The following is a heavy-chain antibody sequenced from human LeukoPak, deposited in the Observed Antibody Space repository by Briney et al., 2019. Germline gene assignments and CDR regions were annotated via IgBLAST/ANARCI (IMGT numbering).Heavy chain of an antibody. D-gene: IGHD3-10*01. V-gene: IGHV4-34*01. CDR3: ARGAILLWFGELIPLNWFDP. CDR1: GGSFSGYY. J-gene: IGHJ5*02. Sequence: SETLSLTCAVYGGSFSGYYWSWIRQPPGKGLEWIGEINHSGSTNYNPSLKSRVTMSVDTSKNQFSLKLSSVTAADTAVYYCARGAILLWFGELIPLNWFDPWGQGTLVTVSS. CDR2: INHSGST.